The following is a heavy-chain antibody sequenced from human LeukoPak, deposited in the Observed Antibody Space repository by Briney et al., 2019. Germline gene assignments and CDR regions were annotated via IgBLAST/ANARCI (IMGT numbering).Heavy chain of an antibody. CDR2: MSTDGSIK. J-gene: IGHJ2*01. Sequence: GGSLRLSCAASGFSFSSYVMHWVRQAPGKGLEWVAVMSTDGSIKIYADSVKGRFTISRDNSKNTLYLQMNSLRAGDTAVYYCARAAYSSTWYSRYFDLWGRGTLVTVSS. CDR1: GFSFSSYV. CDR3: ARAAYSSTWYSRYFDL. V-gene: IGHV3-30*03. D-gene: IGHD6-13*01.